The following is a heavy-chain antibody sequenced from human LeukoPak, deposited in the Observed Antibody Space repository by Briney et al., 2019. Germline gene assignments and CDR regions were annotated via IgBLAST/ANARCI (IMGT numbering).Heavy chain of an antibody. D-gene: IGHD4-17*01. V-gene: IGHV3-23*01. J-gene: IGHJ4*02. Sequence: GGTLRLSCGASGLTFRNYGMSWVRQAPGKGLEWVSAISGSGGSTYYADSVKGRFTISRDNSKNTLYLQMNSLRAEDTAVYYCAKDSLGYGDSTFDYWGQGTLVTVSS. CDR2: ISGSGGST. CDR3: AKDSLGYGDSTFDY. CDR1: GLTFRNYG.